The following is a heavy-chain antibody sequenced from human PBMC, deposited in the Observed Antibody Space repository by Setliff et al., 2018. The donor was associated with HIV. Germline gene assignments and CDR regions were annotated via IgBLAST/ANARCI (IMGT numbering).Heavy chain of an antibody. D-gene: IGHD3-9*01. CDR3: AKGTMNHDFLTGYSPFDA. CDR2: ISWDSGRT. Sequence: GGSLRLSCVASGFNFNDYSMHWVRQTPGKTLEWVSLISWDSGRTDYAVSVRGRFTISRDNSKNSLYLQMQSLRPEDTALYYCAKGTMNHDFLTGYSPFDAWGQGTQVTVSS. J-gene: IGHJ4*02. V-gene: IGHV3-43D*03. CDR1: GFNFNDYS.